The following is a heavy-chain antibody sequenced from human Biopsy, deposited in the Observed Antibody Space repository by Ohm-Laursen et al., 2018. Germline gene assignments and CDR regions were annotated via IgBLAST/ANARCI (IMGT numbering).Heavy chain of an antibody. CDR3: ATGPYYDTRFYYNVRPFDF. Sequence: ASSVKVSCKVSGYTLTELSIHWVRQTGGKGLEWMGGFDREERKTVYAEKFQGRVTMTEDTSTDTVYMEVTGLRSDDTAVYYCATGPYYDTRFYYNVRPFDFWGQGTLVTVSS. J-gene: IGHJ4*02. CDR2: FDREERKT. V-gene: IGHV1-24*01. CDR1: GYTLTELS. D-gene: IGHD3-10*01.